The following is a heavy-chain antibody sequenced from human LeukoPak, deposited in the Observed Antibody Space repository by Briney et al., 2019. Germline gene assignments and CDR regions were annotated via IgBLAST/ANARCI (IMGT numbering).Heavy chain of an antibody. CDR2: IYSGGST. CDR3: ARDYDYVWGSYRSWSFDY. CDR1: GFTFTNYW. D-gene: IGHD3-16*02. Sequence: PGGSLRLSCAASGFTFTNYWMNWVRQAPGKGLEWVSVIYSGGSTYYADSVKGRFTISRDNSKNTLYLQMNSLRAEDTAVYYCARDYDYVWGSYRSWSFDYWGQGTLVTVSS. J-gene: IGHJ4*02. V-gene: IGHV3-53*01.